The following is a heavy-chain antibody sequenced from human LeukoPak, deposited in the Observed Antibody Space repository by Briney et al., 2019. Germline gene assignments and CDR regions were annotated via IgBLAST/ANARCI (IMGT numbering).Heavy chain of an antibody. Sequence: SETLSLTCTVSGGSISSSSYYWGWIRLPPGKGLEWIGSISYSRSTYYNPSLKSRVTISVDTSKNQFSLKLSSVTAADTAVYYCARIYYGSGKDYWGQGTLVTVSS. D-gene: IGHD3-10*01. V-gene: IGHV4-39*01. CDR1: GGSISSSSYY. J-gene: IGHJ4*02. CDR2: ISYSRST. CDR3: ARIYYGSGKDY.